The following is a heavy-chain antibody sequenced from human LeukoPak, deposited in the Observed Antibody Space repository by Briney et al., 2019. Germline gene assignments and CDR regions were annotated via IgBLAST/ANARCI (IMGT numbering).Heavy chain of an antibody. J-gene: IGHJ4*02. V-gene: IGHV3-30*04. CDR1: GFTFSSYA. D-gene: IGHD3-10*01. Sequence: PGGSLRLSCAASGFTFSSYAMHWVRQAPGKGLEWVAVISYDGSNKYYADSVKGRFTISRDNSKNTLYLQMNSLRAEDTAVYYCARDRTGYYGSGSFDYWGQGTLATVSS. CDR2: ISYDGSNK. CDR3: ARDRTGYYGSGSFDY.